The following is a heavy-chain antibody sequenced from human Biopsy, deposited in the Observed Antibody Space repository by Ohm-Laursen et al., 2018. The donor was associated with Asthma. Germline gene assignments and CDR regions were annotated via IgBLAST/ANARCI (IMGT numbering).Heavy chain of an antibody. CDR3: VRDGTDDAFDI. J-gene: IGHJ3*02. D-gene: IGHD1-1*01. CDR2: ISKDASTQ. V-gene: IGHV3-30*01. CDR1: GFSFSNFA. Sequence: LRLSCTAAGFSFSNFAIHWVRQAPGKGLEWVGVISKDASTQDYADSVKGRFTMARDNSKNTLDLQMNSLREEDTAVYYCVRDGTDDAFDIWGQGTVVSVSS.